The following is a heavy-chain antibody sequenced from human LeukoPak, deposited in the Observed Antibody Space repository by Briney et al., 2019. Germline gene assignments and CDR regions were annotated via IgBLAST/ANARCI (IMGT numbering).Heavy chain of an antibody. Sequence: SETLSLTCSVSGGSISSYYWSWIRQPPGKGLEWIGYIYYSGSTNYNPSLKSRVTISLETSKNQFSLKLSSVTAADMAVYYCARGGRGMDVWGQGTTVTVSS. CDR1: GGSISSYY. V-gene: IGHV4-59*01. D-gene: IGHD3-10*01. J-gene: IGHJ6*02. CDR3: ARGGRGMDV. CDR2: IYYSGST.